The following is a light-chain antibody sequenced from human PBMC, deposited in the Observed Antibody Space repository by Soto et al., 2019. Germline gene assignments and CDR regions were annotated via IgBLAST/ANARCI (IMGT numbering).Light chain of an antibody. V-gene: IGLV2-14*01. J-gene: IGLJ1*01. CDR3: SSYTSSSTLV. Sequence: QSALTQPASVSGSPGQSITISCTGTSSDVGGYHYVSWYQQHPGKAPKFMIYEVTNRPSGISNRFSGSKSGNTASLTISGLQAEDEADYYCSSYTSSSTLVFGTGTKLTVL. CDR2: EVT. CDR1: SSDVGGYHY.